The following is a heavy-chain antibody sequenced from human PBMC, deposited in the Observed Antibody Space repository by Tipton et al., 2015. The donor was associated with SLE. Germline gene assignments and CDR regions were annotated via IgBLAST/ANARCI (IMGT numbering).Heavy chain of an antibody. D-gene: IGHD3-3*01. CDR2: IYYSGST. Sequence: TLSLTCTVSGGSISRYYWSWIRQPPGKGLEWIGYIYYSGSTNYNPSLKSRVTISVDTSKNQFSLKLSSVTAADTAVYYCARHAAGLWSGYYPYWGQGTLVTVSS. J-gene: IGHJ4*02. CDR3: ARHAAGLWSGYYPY. CDR1: GGSISRYY. V-gene: IGHV4-59*01.